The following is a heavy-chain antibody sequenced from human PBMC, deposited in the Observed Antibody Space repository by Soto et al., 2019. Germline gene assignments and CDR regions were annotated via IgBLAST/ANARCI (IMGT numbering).Heavy chain of an antibody. CDR3: AMPIDSSGHDAFDI. V-gene: IGHV5-51*01. CDR2: IYPGDSDT. CDR1: GYSFPSDW. D-gene: IGHD3-22*01. Sequence: PGESLKISCKGSGYSFPSDWIGWVRQMPGKGLEWMGIIYPGDSDTRYSPSFQGQVTISADRSISTAYLQWSSLKASDTAMYYCAMPIDSSGHDAFDIRGQGTMVTVSS. J-gene: IGHJ3*02.